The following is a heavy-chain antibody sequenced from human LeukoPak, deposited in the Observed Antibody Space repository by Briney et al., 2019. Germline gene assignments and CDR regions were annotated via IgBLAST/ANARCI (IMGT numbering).Heavy chain of an antibody. Sequence: PGGSLRLSCAASGFTFSGYSMNWVRQAPGKGLEWVSYISSSSTTTYYTDPVRRRFTISRDNAKKSLFLQMNSLRAEDTAVYYCARGGSGYSAYDFDYWGQGILVTVSS. D-gene: IGHD5-12*01. CDR2: ISSSSTTT. J-gene: IGHJ4*02. V-gene: IGHV3-48*01. CDR1: GFTFSGYS. CDR3: ARGGSGYSAYDFDY.